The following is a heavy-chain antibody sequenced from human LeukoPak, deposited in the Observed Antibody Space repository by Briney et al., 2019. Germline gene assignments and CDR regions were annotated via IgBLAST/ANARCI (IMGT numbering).Heavy chain of an antibody. D-gene: IGHD4-11*01. CDR3: AVDPDYPFCP. J-gene: IGHJ5*02. V-gene: IGHV3-30*03. Sequence: GGSLRLSCAASGFTFSSYGMHWVRQAPGKGLEWVAVISYDGSNKYYADSVKGRFTISRDNSKNTLYLQMNSLRAEDTAVYYCAVDPDYPFCPWGQGTLVTVSS. CDR1: GFTFSSYG. CDR2: ISYDGSNK.